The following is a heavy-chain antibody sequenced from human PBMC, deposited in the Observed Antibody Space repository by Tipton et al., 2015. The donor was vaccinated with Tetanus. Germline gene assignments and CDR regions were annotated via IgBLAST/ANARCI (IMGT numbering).Heavy chain of an antibody. V-gene: IGHV4-61*02. CDR2: IYTSGST. Sequence: TLSLTCTVSGGSISGRSSYWGWIRQPAGKGLEWIGRIYTSGSTNYNPPLKRRVTMSVDTSNNQFSLKLSSVTAADTAVHYCARDVWRYYDSSGYQDHDAFDIWGQGTMVTVSS. CDR3: ARDVWRYYDSSGYQDHDAFDI. CDR1: GGSISGRSSY. D-gene: IGHD3-22*01. J-gene: IGHJ3*02.